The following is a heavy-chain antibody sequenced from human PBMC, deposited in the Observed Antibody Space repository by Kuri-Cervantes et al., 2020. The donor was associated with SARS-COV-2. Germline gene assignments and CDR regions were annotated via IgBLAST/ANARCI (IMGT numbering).Heavy chain of an antibody. V-gene: IGHV4-4*07. CDR3: AKYGTDDYLSTYFGRGGWFDP. Sequence: GSLRLSCTVSGGSISSYYWSWIRQPAGKGLEWIGRIYTSGSTNYNPSLKSRVTMSVDTSKNQFSLKLSSVTAADTAVYFCAKYGTDDYLSTYFGRGGWFDPWGQGTLVTVSS. D-gene: IGHD3-3*01. J-gene: IGHJ5*02. CDR2: IYTSGST. CDR1: GGSISSYY.